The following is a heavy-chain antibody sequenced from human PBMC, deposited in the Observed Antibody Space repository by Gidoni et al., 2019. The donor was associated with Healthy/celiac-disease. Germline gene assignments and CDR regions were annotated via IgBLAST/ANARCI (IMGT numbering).Heavy chain of an antibody. CDR3: ARVMSPTVTTPEIDD. V-gene: IGHV1-8*01. Sequence: WMNPNSGNTGYAQKFQGRVTMTRNTSISTAYMELSSLRSEDTAVYYCARVMSPTVTTPEIDDWGQGTLVTVSS. J-gene: IGHJ4*02. CDR2: MNPNSGNT. D-gene: IGHD4-4*01.